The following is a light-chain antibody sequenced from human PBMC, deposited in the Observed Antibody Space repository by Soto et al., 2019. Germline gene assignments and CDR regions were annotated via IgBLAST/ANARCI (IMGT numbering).Light chain of an antibody. CDR2: VGTGGIVG. J-gene: IGLJ3*02. V-gene: IGLV9-49*01. CDR3: GANHGSGGNFVWV. CDR1: SGYSNYK. Sequence: QLVLTQPPSTSASLGASVTLTCTLSSGYSNYKVDWYQQRPGEGPRFVMRVGTGGIVGSKGDGIPDRFSVLGSGLIRYLTINNIQEEDESDYHCGANHGSGGNFVWVFGGGTQLTVL.